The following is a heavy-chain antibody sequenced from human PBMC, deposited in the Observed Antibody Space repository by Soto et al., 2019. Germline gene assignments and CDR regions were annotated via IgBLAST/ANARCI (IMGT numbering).Heavy chain of an antibody. D-gene: IGHD2-15*01. CDR1: GYTLTESS. CDR2: FDPEDGET. Sequence: QVILVQSGAEVKTPGASVKVSCKLSGYTLTESSVHWVHQAPGKGLEWMGGFDPEDGETIYAQKFQGRVTMTEDTATDNAYMELSGLRSEDTAVYYCATGGGFRDAFDVWGQGTMVTVSS. J-gene: IGHJ3*01. CDR3: ATGGGFRDAFDV. V-gene: IGHV1-24*01.